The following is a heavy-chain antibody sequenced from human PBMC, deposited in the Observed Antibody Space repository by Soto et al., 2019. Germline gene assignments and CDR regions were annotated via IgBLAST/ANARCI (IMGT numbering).Heavy chain of an antibody. CDR2: ISAYNGNT. CDR1: GYTFTSYG. CDR3: ARDSSDYYDSSVIDY. V-gene: IGHV1-18*01. Sequence: QVQLVQSGAEVKKPGASVKVSCKASGYTFTSYGISWVRQTPGQGLEWMGWISAYNGNTNYAQKLQGRVTMTTDTSTSTAYMELRSLRSDDTAVYYCARDSSDYYDSSVIDYWGQGTLVTVSS. J-gene: IGHJ4*02. D-gene: IGHD3-22*01.